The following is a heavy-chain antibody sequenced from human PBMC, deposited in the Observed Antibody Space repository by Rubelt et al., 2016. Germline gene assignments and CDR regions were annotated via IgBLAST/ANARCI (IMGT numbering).Heavy chain of an antibody. CDR1: GYTFTSYA. D-gene: IGHD3-22*01. CDR3: ARGDSSGYYYRSNYFDY. V-gene: IGHV1-3*01. Sequence: QVQLVQSGAEVKKPGASVKVSCKASGYTFTSYAMHWVRQAPGQRLEWMGWINAGNGNTKYSQKFQGRVTITRETSASTAYMELSSLRAEDTAVYYCARGDSSGYYYRSNYFDYWGQGTLVTVSS. CDR2: INAGNGNT. J-gene: IGHJ4*02.